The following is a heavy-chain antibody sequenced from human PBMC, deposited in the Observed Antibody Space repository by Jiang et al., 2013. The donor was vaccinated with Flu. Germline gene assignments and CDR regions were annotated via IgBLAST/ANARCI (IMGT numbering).Heavy chain of an antibody. CDR1: GFTFSSYA. CDR2: ISGSGGST. Sequence: VQLVESGGGVVQPGGSLRLSCAASGFTFSSYAMSWVRQAPGKGLEWVSAISGSGGSTYYADSVKGRFTISRDNSKNTLYLQMNSLRAEDTAVYYCAKGNKGRFYCSSTSCSYYFDYWGQGTLVTVSS. J-gene: IGHJ4*02. V-gene: IGHV3-23*04. CDR3: AKGNKGRFYCSSTSCSYYFDY. D-gene: IGHD2-2*01.